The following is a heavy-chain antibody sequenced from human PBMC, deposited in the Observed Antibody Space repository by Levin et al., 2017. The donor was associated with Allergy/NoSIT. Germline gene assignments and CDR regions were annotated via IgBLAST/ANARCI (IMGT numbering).Heavy chain of an antibody. J-gene: IGHJ4*02. D-gene: IGHD3-10*01. CDR1: GYTFTTYA. CDR3: AREAGVQGIITPLWDY. CDR2: INAGNGNT. V-gene: IGHV1-3*01. Sequence: GESLKISCKASGYTFTTYAMHWVRQAPGQRLEWMGWINAGNGNTKYSQKFQGRVTITRDTSASTAYMELSSLRSEDTAVYYCAREAGVQGIITPLWDYWGQGTLITVSS.